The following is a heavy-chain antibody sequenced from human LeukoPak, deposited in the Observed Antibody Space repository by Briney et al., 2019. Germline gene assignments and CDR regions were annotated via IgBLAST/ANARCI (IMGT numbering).Heavy chain of an antibody. CDR2: IYYRGNT. D-gene: IGHD4-17*01. J-gene: IGHJ3*02. Sequence: GSVRLSCAASGFTVSSIYMSWVRQPPGKGREWLGSIYYRGNTYYNPSLKSRVTISMDPSKNQFSLKLSSVTAADTAVYYCARNGDYRAFDIWGQGTMVTVSS. CDR1: GFTVSSIY. CDR3: ARNGDYRAFDI. V-gene: IGHV4-59*02.